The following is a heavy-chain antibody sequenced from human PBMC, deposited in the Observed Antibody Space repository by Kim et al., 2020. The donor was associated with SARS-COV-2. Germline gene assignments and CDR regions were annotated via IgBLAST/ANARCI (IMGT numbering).Heavy chain of an antibody. V-gene: IGHV1-69*13. CDR1: GGTFSSYA. CDR3: ARSFMTTQALSYYYYGMDV. Sequence: SVKVSCKASGGTFSSYAISWVRQAPGQGLEWMGGIIPIFGTANYAQKFQGRVTITADESTSTAYMELSSLRSEDTAVYYCARSFMTTQALSYYYYGMDVWGQGTTVTVSS. D-gene: IGHD4-17*01. J-gene: IGHJ6*02. CDR2: IIPIFGTA.